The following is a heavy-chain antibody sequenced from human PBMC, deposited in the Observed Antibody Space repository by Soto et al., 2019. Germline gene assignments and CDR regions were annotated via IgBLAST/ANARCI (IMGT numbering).Heavy chain of an antibody. J-gene: IGHJ6*02. Sequence: ASVKVSCKASGYTFTSYGISWVRQAPGQGLEWMGWISAYNGNTDYAQKLQGRVTMTTDTSTSTAYMELRSLRSDDTAVYYCARDSVWTPSRYYYYGMDVWGQGTTVTVSS. CDR2: ISAYNGNT. V-gene: IGHV1-18*04. CDR3: ARDSVWTPSRYYYYGMDV. CDR1: GYTFTSYG. D-gene: IGHD1-1*01.